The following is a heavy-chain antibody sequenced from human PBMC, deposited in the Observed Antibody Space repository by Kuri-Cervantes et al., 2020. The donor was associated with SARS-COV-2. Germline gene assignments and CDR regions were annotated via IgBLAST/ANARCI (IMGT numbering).Heavy chain of an antibody. V-gene: IGHV3-30*09. J-gene: IGHJ2*01. D-gene: IGHD3-22*01. CDR3: AREYVYDTTGYFYWYFDL. CDR1: GFTFSSHA. CDR2: ISSDGGNK. Sequence: GGSLRLSCEVSGFTFSSHAMHWVRQAPGKGLEWVAVISSDGGNKYYADSVRGRFAISRDNSKNTPYLRLNTLRAEDTAVYHCAREYVYDTTGYFYWYFDLWGRGTLVTVSS.